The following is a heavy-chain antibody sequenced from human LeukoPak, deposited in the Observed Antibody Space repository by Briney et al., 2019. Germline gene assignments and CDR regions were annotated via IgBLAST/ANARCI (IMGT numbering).Heavy chain of an antibody. Sequence: SETLSLTCAVYGGSFSGYYWSWIRQPPGKGLEWIGEINHSGSTNYNPSLKSRVTISVDTSKNQFSLKLSSVTAADTAVYYCARLEDIVVVVAARLWGQGTLVTVSS. V-gene: IGHV4-34*01. CDR3: ARLEDIVVVVAARL. CDR2: INHSGST. CDR1: GGSFSGYY. D-gene: IGHD2-15*01. J-gene: IGHJ4*02.